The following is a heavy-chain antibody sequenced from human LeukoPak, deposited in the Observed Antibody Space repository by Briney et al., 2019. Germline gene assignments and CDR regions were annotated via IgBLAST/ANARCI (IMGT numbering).Heavy chain of an antibody. J-gene: IGHJ6*02. D-gene: IGHD3-16*01. V-gene: IGHV1-8*01. CDR3: ARGRGGLHYYYYGMDV. CDR1: GYTFTSYD. Sequence: RASVKVSCKASGYTFTSYDINWVRQATGQGLEWMGWMNPNSGNTGYAQKFQGRVTMTRNTSISTAYMELSSLRSEVTAVYYCARGRGGLHYYYYGMDVWGQGTTVTVSS. CDR2: MNPNSGNT.